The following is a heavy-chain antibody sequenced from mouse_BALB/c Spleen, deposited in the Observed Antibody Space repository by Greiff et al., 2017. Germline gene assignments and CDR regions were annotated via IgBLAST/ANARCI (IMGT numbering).Heavy chain of an antibody. J-gene: IGHJ4*01. D-gene: IGHD2-4*01. Sequence: VQLQQPGAELVRPGASVKLSCKASGYSFTSYWMNWVKQRPGQGLEWIGMIHPSDSDTRFNQKFKDKATLTVDKSSSTAYMQLSSPTSEDSAVYYGGGCDYDEGDYWGQGTSVTVSS. CDR1: GYSFTSYW. CDR2: IHPSDSDT. V-gene: IGHV1-74*01. CDR3: GGCDYDEGDY.